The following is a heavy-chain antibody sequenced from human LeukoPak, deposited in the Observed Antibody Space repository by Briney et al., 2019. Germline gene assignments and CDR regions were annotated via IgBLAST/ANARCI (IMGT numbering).Heavy chain of an antibody. CDR1: GGSISSYY. D-gene: IGHD6-13*01. CDR3: ASLGYSIKPYYMDV. Sequence: PETLSLTCTVSGGSISSYYWSWIRQPPGKGLEWIGYIYYSGSTNYNPSLKSRVTISVDTSKNQFSLKLSSVTAADTAVYYCASLGYSIKPYYMDVWGKGTTVTVSS. CDR2: IYYSGST. J-gene: IGHJ6*03. V-gene: IGHV4-59*01.